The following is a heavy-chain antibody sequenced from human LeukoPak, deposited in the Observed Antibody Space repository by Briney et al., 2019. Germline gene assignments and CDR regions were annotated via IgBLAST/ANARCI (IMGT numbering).Heavy chain of an antibody. V-gene: IGHV3-21*01. CDR3: APSPLGGDFQH. CDR2: ISSSSSYI. Sequence: PGGSLRLSCAASGFTFSSYSMNWVRQAPGKGLEWVSSISSSSSYIYYADSVKGRFTISRDNAKNSLYLQMNSLRAEDTAVYYCAPSPLGGDFQHWGQGTLVTVSS. CDR1: GFTFSSYS. D-gene: IGHD4-23*01. J-gene: IGHJ1*01.